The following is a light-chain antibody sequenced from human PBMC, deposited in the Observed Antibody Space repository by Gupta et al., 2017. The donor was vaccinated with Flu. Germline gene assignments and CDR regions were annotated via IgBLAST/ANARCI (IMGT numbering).Light chain of an antibody. Sequence: DIQLTQSPSFLSASVGDRVTITCRASQGISSYLAWYQQKPGKAPKLLIYAASTLQRGVPSRFSGSGAGTEFTLTISSRQPEDFATYYCQQRNSDPPEWTFGQGTKVEIK. J-gene: IGKJ1*01. CDR1: QGISSY. V-gene: IGKV1-9*01. CDR3: QQRNSDPPEWT. CDR2: AAS.